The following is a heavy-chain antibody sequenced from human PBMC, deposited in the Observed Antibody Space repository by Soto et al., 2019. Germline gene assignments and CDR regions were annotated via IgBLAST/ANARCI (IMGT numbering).Heavy chain of an antibody. J-gene: IGHJ4*01. Sequence: GESLKISCRGSGYTFTTYWIAWVRQMPGKGLEWMGIIYPGDSSTTYSPSFQGQVTFSVDKSISTATLQWSSLKASDTAIYYCARPSPIIPAAIQSYYFDYWGHGTLVTVSS. D-gene: IGHD2-2*02. CDR2: IYPGDSST. CDR1: GYTFTTYW. V-gene: IGHV5-51*01. CDR3: ARPSPIIPAAIQSYYFDY.